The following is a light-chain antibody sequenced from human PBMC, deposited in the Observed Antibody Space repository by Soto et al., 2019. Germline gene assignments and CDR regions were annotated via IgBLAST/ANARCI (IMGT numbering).Light chain of an antibody. J-gene: IGKJ3*01. CDR1: QPIIDNF. CDR3: QQYGCSPEIS. Sequence: DIVLAQSPGTLSLSPGERATLSCRASQPIIDNFLAWYQQKPGQSPSLLISGASIRAPGVPDRFSGSGSEKEFTLTISRLAPEDFGFYYCQQYGCSPEISFGPGTKVDMK. V-gene: IGKV3-20*01. CDR2: GAS.